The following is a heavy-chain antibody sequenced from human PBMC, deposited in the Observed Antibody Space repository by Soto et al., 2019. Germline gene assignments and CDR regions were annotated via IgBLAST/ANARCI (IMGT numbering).Heavy chain of an antibody. D-gene: IGHD5-12*01. J-gene: IGHJ4*02. CDR1: GFSLSTSGVG. Sequence: QITLKESGPPLVKPTQTLTLTCTFSGFSLSTSGVGVGWIRQPPGKALEWLALIYWDDDKRYSPSLKSRLTITKDTSKNQVVLTMTNMDPVDTATYYCAHTLIVATISYYFDYWGQGTLVTVSS. V-gene: IGHV2-5*02. CDR2: IYWDDDK. CDR3: AHTLIVATISYYFDY.